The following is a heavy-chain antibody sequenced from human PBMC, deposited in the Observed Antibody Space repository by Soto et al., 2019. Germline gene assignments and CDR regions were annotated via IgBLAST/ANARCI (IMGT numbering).Heavy chain of an antibody. V-gene: IGHV3-23*01. J-gene: IGHJ4*02. CDR2: ISGSGGST. D-gene: IGHD3-22*01. Sequence: GGSLRLSCAASGFTFSSYAMSWVRQAPGKGLEWVSAISGSGGSTYYADSVKGRFTISRDNSKNTLYLQMNSLRAEDTAVYYCGNPFYFDGGGYYEVWDYWGRGPLVPVS. CDR3: GNPFYFDGGGYYEVWDY. CDR1: GFTFSSYA.